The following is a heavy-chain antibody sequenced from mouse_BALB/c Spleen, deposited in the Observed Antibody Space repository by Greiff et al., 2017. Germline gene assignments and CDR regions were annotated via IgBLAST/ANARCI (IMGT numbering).Heavy chain of an antibody. CDR2: ILPGSGST. CDR1: GYTFSSYW. V-gene: IGHV1-9*01. CDR3: AGRRLYAMDY. D-gene: IGHD1-2*01. Sequence: QVQLQQSGAELMKPGASVKISCKATGYTFSSYWIEWVKQRPGHGLEWIGEILPGSGSTNYNEKFKGKATFTADTSSNTAYMQLSSLTSEDSAFYYCAGRRLYAMDYWGQGTSVTVSS. J-gene: IGHJ4*01.